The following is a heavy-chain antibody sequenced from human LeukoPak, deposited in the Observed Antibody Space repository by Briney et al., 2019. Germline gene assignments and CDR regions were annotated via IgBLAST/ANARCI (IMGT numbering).Heavy chain of an antibody. CDR3: ARDLWLEGNAFDI. Sequence: GGSLRLSRAASGFTFSSYEMNWVRQAPGKGLEWVSSISSSSSYIYYADSVKGRFTISRDNAKNSLYLQMNSLRAEDTAVYYCARDLWLEGNAFDIWGQGTMVTVSS. CDR2: ISSSSSYI. CDR1: GFTFSSYE. V-gene: IGHV3-21*01. D-gene: IGHD2-21*01. J-gene: IGHJ3*02.